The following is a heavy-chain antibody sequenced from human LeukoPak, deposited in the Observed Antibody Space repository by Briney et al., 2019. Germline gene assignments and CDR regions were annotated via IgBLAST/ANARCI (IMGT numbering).Heavy chain of an antibody. D-gene: IGHD3-10*01. Sequence: GGSLRPSCAASGFTFSGYWMSWLRQAPGKGLGWVANIKQDGSEKYYVDSVKGRFTISRDNAKNSLYLQMNSLRAEDTAVYYCARDRGFGQADVWGKGTTVTVSS. V-gene: IGHV3-7*01. CDR1: GFTFSGYW. J-gene: IGHJ6*04. CDR3: ARDRGFGQADV. CDR2: IKQDGSEK.